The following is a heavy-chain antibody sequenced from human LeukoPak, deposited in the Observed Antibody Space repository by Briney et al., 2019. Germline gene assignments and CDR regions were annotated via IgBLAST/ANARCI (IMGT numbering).Heavy chain of an antibody. D-gene: IGHD6-19*01. Sequence: GGSLRLSCAASGFTFSGSAMHWVRQASGKGLEWVGRIRSKANSYATAYAASVKGRFTISRDDSKNTAYLQMNSLKTEDTAVYYCTRPGGSRGWYNWFDPWGQGTLVTVSS. CDR2: IRSKANSYAT. J-gene: IGHJ5*02. CDR3: TRPGGSRGWYNWFDP. V-gene: IGHV3-73*01. CDR1: GFTFSGSA.